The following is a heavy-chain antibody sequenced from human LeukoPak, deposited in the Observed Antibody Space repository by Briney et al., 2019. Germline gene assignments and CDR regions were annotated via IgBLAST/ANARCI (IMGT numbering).Heavy chain of an antibody. Sequence: PSETLSLTCTVSGGSVSGSSYYWGWIRQPPGKGLEWIGSINYSGSTYYNPSLMTRVTISIDASKNQFSLKLSSVTAADTAMYYCARVQPLSGYYNGLRSYFDYWGQGTLVTVSS. V-gene: IGHV4-39*07. J-gene: IGHJ4*02. CDR2: INYSGST. D-gene: IGHD3-9*01. CDR1: GGSVSGSSYY. CDR3: ARVQPLSGYYNGLRSYFDY.